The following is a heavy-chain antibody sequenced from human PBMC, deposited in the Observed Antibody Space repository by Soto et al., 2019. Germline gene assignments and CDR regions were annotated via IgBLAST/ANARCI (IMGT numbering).Heavy chain of an antibody. D-gene: IGHD2-15*01. Sequence: SDMLSRTCTVRAGSISSYYWRSIRQRPGKGLAWMGDIYYSGCTYYNPVVKGRVTISFDTSKKQFFLKLTSVPAADTAVQSCPRWLVVPRLVVYPYGYWSQGTPVT. J-gene: IGHJ4*02. CDR3: PRWLVVPRLVVYPYGY. CDR2: IYYSGCT. V-gene: IGHV4-59*04. CDR1: AGSISSYY.